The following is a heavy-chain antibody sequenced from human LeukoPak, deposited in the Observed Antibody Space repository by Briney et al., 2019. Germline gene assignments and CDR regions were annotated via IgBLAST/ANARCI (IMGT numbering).Heavy chain of an antibody. J-gene: IGHJ4*02. Sequence: PGGSLRLSCAASGFTVSSNYMSWVRQAPGKGLEWVSVIYSGGSTYYADSVKGRFTISRDNSKNTLYLQMNSLRAEDTAVYYCAGGRSDYYDSSGYYLLDYWGQGTLVTVSS. CDR2: IYSGGST. CDR1: GFTVSSNY. D-gene: IGHD3-22*01. CDR3: AGGRSDYYDSSGYYLLDY. V-gene: IGHV3-66*01.